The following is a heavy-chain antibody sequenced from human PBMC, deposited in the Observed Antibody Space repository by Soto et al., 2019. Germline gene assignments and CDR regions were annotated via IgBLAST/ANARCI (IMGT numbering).Heavy chain of an antibody. D-gene: IGHD3-10*01. CDR3: ARVGGFGATTIDY. V-gene: IGHV4-39*01. J-gene: IGHJ4*02. CDR1: GDSISSDSYY. CDR2: ISYSGST. Sequence: TSETLSLTCTVSGDSISSDSYYWGWIRQSPGKGLEWIACISYSGSTYYNPSLKSRVTISVDTSKNQFSLKLSSVTAADTAVYYCARVGGFGATTIDYWGQGTLVTVSS.